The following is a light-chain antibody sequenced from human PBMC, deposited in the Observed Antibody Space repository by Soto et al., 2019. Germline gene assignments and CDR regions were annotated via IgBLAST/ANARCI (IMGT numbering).Light chain of an antibody. CDR2: KVS. CDR1: QSLLYSDGNTY. Sequence: DVVMTQSPLSLPVTLGQSASISCRSSQSLLYSDGNTYLSWFHQRPGQSPRRLLYKVSNRDSGVPDRFSGSGSGSDFTLKMSRVEAEDVGVYYCLQGTHWPSITFGQGTRLEIK. J-gene: IGKJ5*01. V-gene: IGKV2-30*01. CDR3: LQGTHWPSIT.